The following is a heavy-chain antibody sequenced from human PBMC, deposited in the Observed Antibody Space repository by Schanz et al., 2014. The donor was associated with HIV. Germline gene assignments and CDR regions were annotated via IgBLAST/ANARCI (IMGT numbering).Heavy chain of an antibody. J-gene: IGHJ4*02. V-gene: IGHV3-23*05. D-gene: IGHD3-10*01. CDR1: GFVFRDFA. CDR2: VTNSGSYV. Sequence: EVQLLESGGGLVQPGDSLRLSCVASGFVFRDFAMAWVRQAPGKGLEWVSAVTNSGSYVNYADSVKGRFTISRDNSKNTLYLQMNSLRAEDTAVHYCAKGQRGMVRGDIDHWGQGTLVTVSS. CDR3: AKGQRGMVRGDIDH.